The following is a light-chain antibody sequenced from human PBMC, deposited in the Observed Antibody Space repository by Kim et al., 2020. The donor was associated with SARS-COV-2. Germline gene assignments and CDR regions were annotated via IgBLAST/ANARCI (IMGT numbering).Light chain of an antibody. CDR2: WAS. V-gene: IGKV4-1*01. CDR1: QSILFSSNNKNY. CDR3: QQYYNTPYT. Sequence: DIVMTQSPDSLAVSLGERATINCKSSQSILFSSNNKNYLAWYQQKPGQPPKLLISWASTRESGVPDRFSGSGSGTDFTLTISSLQAEDVAVYYCQQYYNTPYTFGQVTKLEI. J-gene: IGKJ2*01.